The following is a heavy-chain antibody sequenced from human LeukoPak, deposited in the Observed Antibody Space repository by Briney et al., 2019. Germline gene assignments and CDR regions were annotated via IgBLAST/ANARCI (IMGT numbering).Heavy chain of an antibody. Sequence: TGGPLRLSCAASGFTFSSYGMHWVRQAPGKGLEWVAFIRYDGSNKYYADSVKGRFTISRDNSKNTLYLQMNSLRAEDTAVHYCAKDPTYCSGGSCYSSVFYWGQGTLVTVSS. CDR3: AKDPTYCSGGSCYSSVFY. CDR2: IRYDGSNK. CDR1: GFTFSSYG. D-gene: IGHD2-15*01. V-gene: IGHV3-30*02. J-gene: IGHJ4*02.